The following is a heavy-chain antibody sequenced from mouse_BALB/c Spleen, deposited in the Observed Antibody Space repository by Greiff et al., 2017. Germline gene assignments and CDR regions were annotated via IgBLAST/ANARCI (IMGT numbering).Heavy chain of an antibody. V-gene: IGHV5-4*02. CDR2: ISDGGSYT. Sequence: EVKVVESGGGLVKPGGSLKLSCAASGFTFSDYYMYWVRQTPEKRLEWVATISDGGSYTYYPDSVKGRFTISRDNAKNNLYLQMSSLKSEDTAMYYCAGSSFAYWGQGTLVTVSA. CDR3: AGSSFAY. CDR1: GFTFSDYY. J-gene: IGHJ3*01.